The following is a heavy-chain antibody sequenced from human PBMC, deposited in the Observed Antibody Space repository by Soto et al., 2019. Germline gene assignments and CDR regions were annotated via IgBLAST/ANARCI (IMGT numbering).Heavy chain of an antibody. D-gene: IGHD2-21*01. V-gene: IGHV3-33*01. CDR2: IWYDGSNK. CDR3: ARIGGGEFGYFDY. CDR1: GFTFSSYG. J-gene: IGHJ4*02. Sequence: GGSLRLSCAASGFTFSSYGMHWVRQAPGKGLEWVAVIWYDGSNKYYADSVKGRFTISRDNSKNTLYLQMNSLRAEDTAVYYCARIGGGEFGYFDYWGQGTLVTVSS.